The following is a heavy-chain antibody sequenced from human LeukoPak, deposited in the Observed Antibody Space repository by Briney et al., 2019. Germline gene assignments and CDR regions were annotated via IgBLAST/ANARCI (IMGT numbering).Heavy chain of an antibody. D-gene: IGHD1-7*01. CDR2: IIPIFGTA. V-gene: IGHV1-69*13. CDR1: GGTFSSYA. J-gene: IGHJ4*02. Sequence: ASVKVSCKASGGTFSSYAISWVRQAPGQGLEWMGGIIPIFGTANYAQKFQGRVTITADESTSTAYMELSSLRSEDTAVYYCATGLELRIGFDYWGQGTLVTVSS. CDR3: ATGLELRIGFDY.